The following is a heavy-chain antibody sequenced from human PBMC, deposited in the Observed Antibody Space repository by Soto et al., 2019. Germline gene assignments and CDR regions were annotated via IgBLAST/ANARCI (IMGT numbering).Heavy chain of an antibody. CDR3: ARVGGAGIQLWD. Sequence: QLQLQESGPGLVKPSETLSLTCPVSGGSISSSSYYWGWIRQPPGKGLEWIGSISYSGSTYYNPSRKSRVTISVDKSKNQFSLKLSCVTAADTAVYYCARVGGAGIQLWDWGQGTLVTVSS. CDR2: ISYSGST. CDR1: GGSISSSSYY. D-gene: IGHD5-18*01. J-gene: IGHJ4*02. V-gene: IGHV4-39*01.